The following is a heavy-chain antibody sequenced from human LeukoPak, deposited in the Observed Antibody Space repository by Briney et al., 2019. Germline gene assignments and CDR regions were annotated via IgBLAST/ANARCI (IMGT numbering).Heavy chain of an antibody. D-gene: IGHD3-9*01. CDR2: ISAYNGNT. Sequence: VASVNVSCKASSYTFTNYAISWVRQAPGQGLEWMGWISAYNGNTNHAQKLQGRVTMTTDTSTSTAYMELRSLRSDDTAMYYCARGNYDILTGPRRTDAFDIWGQGTMVTVSS. CDR1: SYTFTNYA. V-gene: IGHV1-18*01. J-gene: IGHJ3*02. CDR3: ARGNYDILTGPRRTDAFDI.